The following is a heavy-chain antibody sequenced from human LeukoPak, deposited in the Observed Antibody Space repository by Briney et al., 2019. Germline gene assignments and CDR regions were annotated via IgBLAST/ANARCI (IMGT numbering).Heavy chain of an antibody. Sequence: SVKVSCKASGGTFSSYAISWVRQAPGQGLEWMGRIIPILGIANYAQKFQGRVTITADKSTSTAYMELSSLRPEDTAVYYCARDPSPAYYYGSGSYWLGYWGQGTLVTVSS. CDR3: ARDPSPAYYYGSGSYWLGY. CDR1: GGTFSSYA. V-gene: IGHV1-69*04. D-gene: IGHD3-10*01. J-gene: IGHJ4*02. CDR2: IIPILGIA.